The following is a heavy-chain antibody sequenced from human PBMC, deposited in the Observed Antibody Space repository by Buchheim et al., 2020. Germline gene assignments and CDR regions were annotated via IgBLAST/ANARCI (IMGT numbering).Heavy chain of an antibody. CDR2: ISSSSSYT. D-gene: IGHD2-2*01. J-gene: IGHJ3*02. V-gene: IGHV3-11*06. CDR1: GFTFSDYY. CDR3: ASLIVVVPPDAFDI. Sequence: QVQLVESGGGLVKPGGSLRLSCAASGFTFSDYYMSWIRQAPGKGLEWVSYISSSSSYTNYADSVTGRFTISRDHAKNSLYLQMNSLRAEDTAVYYCASLIVVVPPDAFDIWGQGT.